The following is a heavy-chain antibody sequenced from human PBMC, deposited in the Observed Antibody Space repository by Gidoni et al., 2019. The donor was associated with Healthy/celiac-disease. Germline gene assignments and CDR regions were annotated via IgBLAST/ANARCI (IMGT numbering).Heavy chain of an antibody. J-gene: IGHJ6*02. CDR3: ARGGIGYYYGMDV. CDR2: IGTAGDT. V-gene: IGHV3-13*01. CDR1: GFTFSSYD. Sequence: EVQLVESGGGLVQTGGSLRLSCAASGFTFSSYDMHWVRQATGKGLEWVSAIGTAGDTYYPGSVKGRFTISRENAKNSLYLQMNSLRAGDTAVYYCARGGIGYYYGMDVWGQGTTVTVSS.